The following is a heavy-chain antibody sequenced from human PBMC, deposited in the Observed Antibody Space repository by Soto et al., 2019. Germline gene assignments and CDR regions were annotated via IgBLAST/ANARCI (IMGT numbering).Heavy chain of an antibody. CDR3: ARSRYNWNYNWLDP. CDR2: ISVYNGNT. D-gene: IGHD1-7*01. CDR1: GYTFTSYG. Sequence: ASVKVSCKASGYTFTSYGISWVRQAPGQGLEWMGWISVYNGNTNYAQKFRGRVTMTADKSAGTAYMELRSLRSDDTAVYYCARSRYNWNYNWLDPWGQGTLVTVSS. V-gene: IGHV1-18*01. J-gene: IGHJ5*02.